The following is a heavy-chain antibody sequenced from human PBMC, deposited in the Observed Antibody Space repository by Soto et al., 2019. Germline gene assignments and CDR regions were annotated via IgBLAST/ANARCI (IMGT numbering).Heavy chain of an antibody. J-gene: IGHJ4*02. Sequence: GASVKVSCKASGGTFSSYAISWVRQAPGQGLEWMGGIIPIFGTANYAQKFQGRVTITADESTSTAYMELSSLRSEDTAVYYCASGYYYDSSGYYPAFDYWGQGTLVTVSS. D-gene: IGHD3-22*01. CDR3: ASGYYYDSSGYYPAFDY. V-gene: IGHV1-69*13. CDR2: IIPIFGTA. CDR1: GGTFSSYA.